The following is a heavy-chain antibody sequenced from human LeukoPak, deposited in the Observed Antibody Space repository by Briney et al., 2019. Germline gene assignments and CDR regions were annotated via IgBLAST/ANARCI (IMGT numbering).Heavy chain of an antibody. CDR3: ARASGATVVTNWFDP. Sequence: SETLSLTCTASGGSISSYYWSWIRQPAGKGLEWIGRIYTSGSTNYNPSLKSRVTMSVDTSKNQFSLKLSSVTAADTAVYYCARASGATVVTNWFDPWGQGTLVTVSS. V-gene: IGHV4-4*07. J-gene: IGHJ5*02. CDR1: GGSISSYY. D-gene: IGHD4-23*01. CDR2: IYTSGST.